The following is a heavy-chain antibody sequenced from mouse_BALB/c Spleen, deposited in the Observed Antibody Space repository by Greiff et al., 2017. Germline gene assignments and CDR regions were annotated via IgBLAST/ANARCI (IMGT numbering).Heavy chain of an antibody. D-gene: IGHD4-1*01. J-gene: IGHJ2*01. CDR3: ARGEAGTGY. Sequence: DVKLVESGGGLVKPGGSLKLSCAASGFTFSSYAMSWVRQTPEKRLEWVASISSGGSTCYPDSVKGQFTISRDNARNILYLQMSSLRSEDTAMYYCARGEAGTGYWGQGTTLTVSS. V-gene: IGHV5-6-5*01. CDR2: ISSGGST. CDR1: GFTFSSYA.